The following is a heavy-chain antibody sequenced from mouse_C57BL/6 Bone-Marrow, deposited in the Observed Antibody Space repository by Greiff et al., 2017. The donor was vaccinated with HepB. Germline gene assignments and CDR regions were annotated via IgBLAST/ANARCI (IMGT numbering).Heavy chain of an antibody. Sequence: VQLQQSGAELARPGASVKLSCKASGYTFTSYGISWVKQRTGQGLEWIGEIYPRSGNTYYNEKFKGKATLTADKSSSTAYMELRSLTSEDSAVYFCANGPIYYDYDAMDYWGQGTSVTVSS. J-gene: IGHJ4*01. CDR2: IYPRSGNT. CDR1: GYTFTSYG. V-gene: IGHV1-81*01. CDR3: ANGPIYYDYDAMDY. D-gene: IGHD2-1*01.